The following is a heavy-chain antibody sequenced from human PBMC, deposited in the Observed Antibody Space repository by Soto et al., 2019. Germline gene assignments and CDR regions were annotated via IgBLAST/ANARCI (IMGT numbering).Heavy chain of an antibody. D-gene: IGHD3-10*01. CDR3: ARETYGSGTIYIGDAFDI. J-gene: IGHJ3*02. V-gene: IGHV4-59*01. Sequence: SETLSLTCTVSGGSISSYYWSWIRQPPGKGLEWIGYIYYSGGTNYNPSLKSRVTISVDTSKNQFSLKLSSVTAADTAVYYCARETYGSGTIYIGDAFDIWGQGTMVTVSS. CDR2: IYYSGGT. CDR1: GGSISSYY.